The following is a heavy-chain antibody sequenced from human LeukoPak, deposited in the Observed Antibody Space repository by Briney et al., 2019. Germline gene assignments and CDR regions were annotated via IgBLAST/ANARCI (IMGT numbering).Heavy chain of an antibody. D-gene: IGHD3-22*01. CDR2: IYYSGST. V-gene: IGHV4-31*03. J-gene: IGHJ4*02. CDR1: GGSISSGGYY. Sequence: SQTLSLTCTVSGGSISSGGYYWSWIRQHPVKGLEWIGYIYYSGSTYYNPSLKSRVTISVDTSKNQFSLKLSSVTAADTAVYYCARGGAGMGSGYQTYYFDYWGQGTLVTVSS. CDR3: ARGGAGMGSGYQTYYFDY.